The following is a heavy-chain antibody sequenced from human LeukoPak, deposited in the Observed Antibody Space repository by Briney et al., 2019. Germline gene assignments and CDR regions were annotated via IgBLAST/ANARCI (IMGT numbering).Heavy chain of an antibody. CDR3: ARDPLQYSSGWYYVSAGSGFDP. CDR2: INPNSCDT. D-gene: IGHD6-19*01. Sequence: GASVKVSCKSSGYTFTGYHMHWVRQAPGQGREWMGCINPNSCDTNYAQKFQDRVTMTRDTSIRKASMELRRLRSDDTGVYYCARDPLQYSSGWYYVSAGSGFDPWGQGTLITVSS. J-gene: IGHJ5*02. CDR1: GYTFTGYH. V-gene: IGHV1-2*02.